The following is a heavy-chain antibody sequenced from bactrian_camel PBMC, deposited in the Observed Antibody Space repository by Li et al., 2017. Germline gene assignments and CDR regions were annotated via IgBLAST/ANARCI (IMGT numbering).Heavy chain of an antibody. Sequence: HVQLVESGGGSVQAGESLRLSCTVSGYRMYASDYCMGWFRQAPGKEREGVASINTGGGSTIYAVSVKGRFTISQDNAKNTMYLQMNSLKPEDTSKYYCKANRWGTYSRGIGFCTSVDYWGQGTQVTVS. CDR1: GYRMYASDYC. J-gene: IGHJ4*01. V-gene: IGHV3S63*01. CDR2: INTGGGST. D-gene: IGHD1*01. CDR3: KANRWGTYSRGIGFCTSVDY.